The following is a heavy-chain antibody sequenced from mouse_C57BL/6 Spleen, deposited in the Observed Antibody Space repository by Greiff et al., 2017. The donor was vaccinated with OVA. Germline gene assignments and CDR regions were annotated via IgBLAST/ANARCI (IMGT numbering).Heavy chain of an antibody. CDR3: ARERMGSSYLYAMDY. Sequence: EVKLVESGGDLVKPGGSLKLSCAASGFTFSSYGMSWVRQTPDKRLEWVATISSGGSYTYYPDSVKGRFTISRDNAKNTLYLQMSSLKSEDTAMYYGARERMGSSYLYAMDYWGQGTSVTVSS. CDR2: ISSGGSYT. D-gene: IGHD1-1*01. V-gene: IGHV5-6*02. J-gene: IGHJ4*01. CDR1: GFTFSSYG.